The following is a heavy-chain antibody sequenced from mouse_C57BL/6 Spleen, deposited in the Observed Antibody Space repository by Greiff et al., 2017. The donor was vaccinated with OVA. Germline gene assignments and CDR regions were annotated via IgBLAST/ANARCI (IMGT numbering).Heavy chain of an antibody. CDR3: ARCSWDYFDY. CDR2: INPNNGGT. CDR1: GYTFTDYN. Sequence: EVQGVESGPELVKPGASVKMSCKASGYTFTDYNMHWVKQSPGKSLEWIGYINPNNGGTSYNQKFKGKATLTVNKSSSTAYMELRSLTSEDSAVYYCARCSWDYFDYWGQGTTLTVSS. J-gene: IGHJ2*01. D-gene: IGHD6-1*01. V-gene: IGHV1-22*01.